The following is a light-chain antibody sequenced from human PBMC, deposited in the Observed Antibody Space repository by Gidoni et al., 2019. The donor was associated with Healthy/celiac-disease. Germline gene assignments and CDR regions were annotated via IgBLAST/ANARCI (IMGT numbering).Light chain of an antibody. Sequence: SYELTQPPSVSVSPGQTASITCSGDKLVDKYACWYQQKPGQSPVLVIYQDSKRPSGIPERFSGSNSGNTATLTISGTQAMDEAYYYCQAWDSSSVVFGGGTKLTVL. CDR1: KLVDKY. V-gene: IGLV3-1*01. J-gene: IGLJ2*01. CDR2: QDS. CDR3: QAWDSSSVV.